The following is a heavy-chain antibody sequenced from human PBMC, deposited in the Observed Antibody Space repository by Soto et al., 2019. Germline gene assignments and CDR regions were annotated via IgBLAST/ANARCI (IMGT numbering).Heavy chain of an antibody. J-gene: IGHJ6*02. D-gene: IGHD6-19*01. CDR1: GGSISSYY. CDR3: ARFSSLDKDYVVDV. CDR2: IYYSGST. V-gene: IGHV4-59*08. Sequence: SETLSLTCTVSGGSISSYYWSWIRQPPGKGLEWIGYIYYSGSTNYNPSLKSRVTVSVDTSKNQFSLTLNSMTAADTAVYFCARFSSLDKDYVVDVWGQGTMVTVSS.